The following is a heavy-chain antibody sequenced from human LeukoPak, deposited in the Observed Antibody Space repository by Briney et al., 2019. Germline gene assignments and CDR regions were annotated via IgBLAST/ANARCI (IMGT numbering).Heavy chain of an antibody. CDR1: GFTFSDYA. Sequence: PGGSLRLSCAPSGFTFSDYAMSWVRQAPGNGLEWVSLIGGNGGNTYYADSGNGMFSVSRDNSKNILLLQMNSVRAEETAGDYCPTITGSYYKLDSWGQGTLVTVSS. J-gene: IGHJ4*02. CDR2: IGGNGGNT. D-gene: IGHD3-10*01. V-gene: IGHV3-23*01. CDR3: PTITGSYYKLDS.